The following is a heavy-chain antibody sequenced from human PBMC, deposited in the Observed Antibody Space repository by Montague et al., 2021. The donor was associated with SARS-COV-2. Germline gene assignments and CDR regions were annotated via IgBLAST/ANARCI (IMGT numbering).Heavy chain of an antibody. V-gene: IGHV4-4*07. Sequence: SETLSLTCSVSGDSISRYYWSWIRLSDGKGLERVGRSYTCGYVNYKPARRSRVSMSVDTSKSRVSLNVTSVTAADTAVYYCARAIWRLDVWGRGILVTVSS. CDR2: SYTCGYV. J-gene: IGHJ2*01. CDR3: ARAIWRLDV. CDR1: GDSISRYY.